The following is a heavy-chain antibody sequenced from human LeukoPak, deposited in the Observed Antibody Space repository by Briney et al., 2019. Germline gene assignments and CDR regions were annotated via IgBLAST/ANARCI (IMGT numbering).Heavy chain of an antibody. J-gene: IGHJ5*02. Sequence: GGSLRLSCATSGFTLSSYGMHWVRQAPAKGLEWVAIIAHDGVNKYYTDSVKGRFTISRENSRNTLYLQMNSLRPEDAAVYYCARDWGASGWYNWFDPWGQGTLVTVSS. CDR1: GFTLSSYG. D-gene: IGHD6-19*01. CDR2: IAHDGVNK. V-gene: IGHV3-30*19. CDR3: ARDWGASGWYNWFDP.